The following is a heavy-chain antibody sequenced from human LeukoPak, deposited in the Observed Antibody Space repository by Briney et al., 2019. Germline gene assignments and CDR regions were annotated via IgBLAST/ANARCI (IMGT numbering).Heavy chain of an antibody. CDR2: IRYDGSNK. CDR1: GFTFSSYG. V-gene: IGHV3-30*02. J-gene: IGHJ4*02. Sequence: GGSLRLSCAASGFTFSSYGMHWVRQAPGKGLEWVAFIRYDGSNKYYADSVKGRFTISRDNSKNTLYLQMNSLRAEDTAVYYCAKDRDSSSWYPSCFDYWGQGTLVTVSS. CDR3: AKDRDSSSWYPSCFDY. D-gene: IGHD6-13*01.